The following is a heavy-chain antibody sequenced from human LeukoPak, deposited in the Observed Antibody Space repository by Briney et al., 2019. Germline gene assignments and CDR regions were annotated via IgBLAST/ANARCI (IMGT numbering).Heavy chain of an antibody. Sequence: GGSLRLSCVVSGFIFSNYAMTWVRQAPGKGLEWVANIKQDGTEKYYVDSVKGRFTISRDNAKNSLYLQMNSLRAVDTAVYFCARPTTVTMVDAFNIWGLGTMVTVSS. CDR1: GFIFSNYA. D-gene: IGHD4-17*01. V-gene: IGHV3-7*04. J-gene: IGHJ3*02. CDR3: ARPTTVTMVDAFNI. CDR2: IKQDGTEK.